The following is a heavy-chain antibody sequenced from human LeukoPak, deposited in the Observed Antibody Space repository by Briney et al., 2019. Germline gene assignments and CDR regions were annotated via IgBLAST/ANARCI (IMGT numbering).Heavy chain of an antibody. J-gene: IGHJ5*02. CDR2: IYYSGST. CDR3: ARGPRIVVVVAATHYWFDP. V-gene: IGHV4-30-4*01. Sequence: SQTLSLTCTVSGGSISSGDYYWRWGRQPPGRGLEWIEYIYYSGSTYYNPSLKSRVTISVDTSKNQFSLKLSSVTAADTAVYYCARGPRIVVVVAATHYWFDPWGQGTLVTVSS. D-gene: IGHD2-15*01. CDR1: GGSISSGDYY.